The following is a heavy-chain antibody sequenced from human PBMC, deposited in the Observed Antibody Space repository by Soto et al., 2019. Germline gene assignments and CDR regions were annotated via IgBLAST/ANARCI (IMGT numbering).Heavy chain of an antibody. J-gene: IGHJ4*02. V-gene: IGHV3-48*02. CDR1: GFTFSSYS. CDR3: ARGLCYYDSSGYGGY. CDR2: ISSSSSTI. D-gene: IGHD3-22*01. Sequence: EVQLVESGGGLVQPGGSLRLSCAASGFTFSSYSMNWVRQAPGKGLEWVSYISSSSSTIYYADSVKGRFTISRDNAKNSLYLQISSLRDEETAVEYCARGLCYYDSSGYGGYWGQGTLVTVSS.